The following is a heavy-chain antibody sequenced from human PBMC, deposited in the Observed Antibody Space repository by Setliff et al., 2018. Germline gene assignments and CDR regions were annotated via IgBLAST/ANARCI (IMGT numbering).Heavy chain of an antibody. J-gene: IGHJ4*02. CDR1: GGTFSSYA. Sequence: RASVKVSCKASGGTFSSYAISWVRQAPGQGLEWMGGIIPIFGTPNYAQKFQGRVTITTDESTSTAYMELSSLRSEDTAVYYCARDAGGTISIAVFDYWGQGTLVTVSS. CDR3: ARDAGGTISIAVFDY. CDR2: IIPIFGTP. D-gene: IGHD6-19*01. V-gene: IGHV1-69*05.